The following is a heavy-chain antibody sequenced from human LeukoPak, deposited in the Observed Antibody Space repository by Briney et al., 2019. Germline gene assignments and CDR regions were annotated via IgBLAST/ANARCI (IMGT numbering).Heavy chain of an antibody. J-gene: IGHJ4*02. CDR3: ARQPDYYDSSGYPDY. Sequence: SETLSLTCTVSGGSISSYYWSWIRQPPGKGLEWIGYIYYSGSTNYNPSLKSRVTISVDTSKNQFSLKLSSVTAADTAAYYCARQPDYYDSSGYPDYWGQGTLVTVSS. V-gene: IGHV4-59*01. D-gene: IGHD3-22*01. CDR1: GGSISSYY. CDR2: IYYSGST.